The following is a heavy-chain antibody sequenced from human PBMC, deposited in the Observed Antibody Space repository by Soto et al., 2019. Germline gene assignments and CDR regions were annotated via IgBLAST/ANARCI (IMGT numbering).Heavy chain of an antibody. V-gene: IGHV3-7*01. Sequence: GGSLRLSCAASGFTFSGHRMTWVRQAPGKGLEWVANIDRDGSGKYYVDSVRGRFIISRDNAENSLYLQMGSLRAEDTAVYYCARITVAQNEYLDHWGQGARVTVSS. CDR3: ARITVAQNEYLDH. D-gene: IGHD4-17*01. J-gene: IGHJ4*02. CDR2: IDRDGSGK. CDR1: GFTFSGHR.